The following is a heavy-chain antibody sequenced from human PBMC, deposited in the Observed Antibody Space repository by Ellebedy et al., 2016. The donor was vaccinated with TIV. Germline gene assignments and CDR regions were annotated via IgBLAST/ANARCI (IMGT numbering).Heavy chain of an antibody. V-gene: IGHV3-48*04. CDR3: AGGAYDI. D-gene: IGHD2-15*01. J-gene: IGHJ3*02. Sequence: PGGSLRLSCAASGFTFSHNSMNWVRRAPGKGLEWVAYISSTGTTIYYADSVKGRFTICRDNAKISLYLLMNSLTAEDTSVYYCAGGAYDIWGQGTMVTVSS. CDR1: GFTFSHNS. CDR2: ISSTGTTI.